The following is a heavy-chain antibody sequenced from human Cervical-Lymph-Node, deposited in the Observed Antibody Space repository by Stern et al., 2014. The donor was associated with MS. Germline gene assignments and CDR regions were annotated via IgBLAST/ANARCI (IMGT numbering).Heavy chain of an antibody. CDR1: GYTFSGYY. Sequence: VQLVQSGAEVKNPGASVKVSCKASGYTFSGYYMHWVRQAPGQGLEWMGGINPNSGGTNYAQKFQGRVTMTRDTSISTAYMELSRLRSDDTAVYYCARGAPVTYYYDTSGPPPHWGQGTLVTVSS. CDR2: INPNSGGT. V-gene: IGHV1-2*02. CDR3: ARGAPVTYYYDTSGPPPH. D-gene: IGHD3-22*01. J-gene: IGHJ4*02.